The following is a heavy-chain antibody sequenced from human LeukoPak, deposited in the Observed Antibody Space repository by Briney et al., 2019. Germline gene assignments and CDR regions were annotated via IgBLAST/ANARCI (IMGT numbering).Heavy chain of an antibody. CDR1: GFTFSSYD. V-gene: IGHV3-30-3*01. J-gene: IGHJ5*02. CDR3: ATDRKSRHSGGFAP. CDR2: ISYDGNNK. Sequence: GGSLRLSCAASGFTFSSYDMHWVRQAPGKGLEWVALISYDGNNKYYADSVEGRFTISRDNSKNTLYLQMNSLRAEDMAVYYCATDRKSRHSGGFAPWGQGTLVTVSS. D-gene: IGHD5-12*01.